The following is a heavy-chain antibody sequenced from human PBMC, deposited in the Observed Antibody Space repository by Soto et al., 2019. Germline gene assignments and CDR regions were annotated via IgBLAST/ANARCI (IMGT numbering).Heavy chain of an antibody. CDR2: ISYDGSNK. J-gene: IGHJ4*02. V-gene: IGHV3-30*18. Sequence: QVQLVESGGGVVQPGRSLRLSCAASGFTFSSYGMHWVRQAPGKGLEWVAVISYDGSNKYYADSVKGRFTISRDNSKTPLFLKMTSPRPEDTAVYYCPKALTQRLSRRMWNLDSWAQGTLV. CDR3: PKALTQRLSRRMWNLDS. D-gene: IGHD6-25*01. CDR1: GFTFSSYG.